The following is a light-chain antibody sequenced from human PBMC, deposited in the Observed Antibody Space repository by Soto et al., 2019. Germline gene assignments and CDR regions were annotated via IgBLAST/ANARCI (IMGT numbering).Light chain of an antibody. Sequence: MMMTQSPATLSVPPGERVPLSCRTSHSVNSHVAWYQQKPGQAPRLLLYGASTRATGIPVRFSGSGFGTEFTLTISSLQSEDFAVYYCQQYKNWPLFGQGTRLAIK. CDR2: GAS. V-gene: IGKV3-15*01. J-gene: IGKJ5*01. CDR3: QQYKNWPL. CDR1: HSVNSH.